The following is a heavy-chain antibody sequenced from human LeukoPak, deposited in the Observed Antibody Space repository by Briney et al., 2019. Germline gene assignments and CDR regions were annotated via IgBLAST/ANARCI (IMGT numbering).Heavy chain of an antibody. CDR3: ANSVVAAIPVDY. CDR1: EFTFSSYW. J-gene: IGHJ4*02. Sequence: GGSLRLSCAASEFTFSSYWMHWVRQAPGKGLVWVSRIYSDGSITTYTDSVKGRFTISRDNSKNTLYLQMNSLRAEDTAVYYCANSVVAAIPVDYWGQGTLVTVSS. V-gene: IGHV3-74*03. CDR2: IYSDGSIT. D-gene: IGHD2-15*01.